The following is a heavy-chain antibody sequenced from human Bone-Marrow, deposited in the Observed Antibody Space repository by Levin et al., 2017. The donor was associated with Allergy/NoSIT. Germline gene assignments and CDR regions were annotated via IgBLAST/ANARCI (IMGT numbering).Heavy chain of an antibody. J-gene: IGHJ4*02. CDR2: ISYDGSNK. CDR3: AKAPQKCRGGSCYSADYFDY. D-gene: IGHD2-15*01. CDR1: GFTFSSYG. V-gene: IGHV3-30*18. Sequence: SCAASGFTFSSYGMHWVRQAPGKGLEWVAVISYDGSNKYYADSVKGRFTISRDNSKNTLYLQMNSLRAEDTAVYYCAKAPQKCRGGSCYSADYFDYWGQGTLVTVSS.